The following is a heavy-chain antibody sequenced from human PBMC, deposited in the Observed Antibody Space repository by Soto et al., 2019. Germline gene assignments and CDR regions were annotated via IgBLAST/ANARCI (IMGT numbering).Heavy chain of an antibody. CDR2: VNPSGGST. J-gene: IGHJ6*02. Sequence: GASVKVSCKASGYTFTSYYMHWVRQAPGQGLEWMGIVNPSGGSTSYAQKFQGRVTMTRDTSTSTVYMELSSLRSEDTAVYYCARGEGIYCTNGVCHPDNDGYYYYGMDVWGQGTTVTVSS. D-gene: IGHD2-8*01. V-gene: IGHV1-46*01. CDR3: ARGEGIYCTNGVCHPDNDGYYYYGMDV. CDR1: GYTFTSYY.